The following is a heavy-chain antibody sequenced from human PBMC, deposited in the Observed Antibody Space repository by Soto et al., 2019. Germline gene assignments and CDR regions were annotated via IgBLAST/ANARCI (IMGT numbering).Heavy chain of an antibody. CDR2: ISSSSSYT. CDR1: GFTFSDYY. J-gene: IGHJ4*02. D-gene: IGHD1-26*01. CDR3: ASTYSSQHITYFDY. Sequence: GGSLRLSCAASGFTFSDYYMSWIRQAPGKGLEWVSYISSSSSYTNYADSVKGRFTISRDNAKNSLYLQMNSLRAENTAVYYCASTYSSQHITYFDYWGQGTLVTVSS. V-gene: IGHV3-11*06.